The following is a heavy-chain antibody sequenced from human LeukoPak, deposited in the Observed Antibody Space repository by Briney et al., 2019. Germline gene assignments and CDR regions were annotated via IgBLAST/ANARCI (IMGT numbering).Heavy chain of an antibody. J-gene: IGHJ4*02. D-gene: IGHD3-16*01. Sequence: PGGSLRLSCAASGFTFSTYAMSWVRQAPGKGLEWVSAISGTGDNTYYAASVKGRSTISRDNSKNTLYLQMNSLRAEDTAVYYCSNRLGDYWGQGTLVTVSS. CDR1: GFTFSTYA. V-gene: IGHV3-23*01. CDR2: ISGTGDNT. CDR3: SNRLGDY.